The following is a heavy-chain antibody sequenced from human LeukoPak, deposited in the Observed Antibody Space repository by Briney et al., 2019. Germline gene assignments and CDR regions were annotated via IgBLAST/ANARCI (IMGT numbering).Heavy chain of an antibody. Sequence: GGSLRLSCAASGFTFSSYGMHWARQAPGKGREWVAVISYDGSNKYYADSVKGRFTISRDNSKNTLYLQMNSLRAEDAAVYYCAKDLVQFRYYYGMDVWGQGTTVTVSS. V-gene: IGHV3-30*18. J-gene: IGHJ6*02. CDR1: GFTFSSYG. CDR3: AKDLVQFRYYYGMDV. D-gene: IGHD2-2*01. CDR2: ISYDGSNK.